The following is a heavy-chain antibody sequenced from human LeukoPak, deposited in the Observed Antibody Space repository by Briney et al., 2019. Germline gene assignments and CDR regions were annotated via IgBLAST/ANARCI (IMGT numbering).Heavy chain of an antibody. CDR3: AHSSEAGDYFHFDY. V-gene: IGHV2-5*01. CDR1: GFSLSTSGVG. D-gene: IGHD4-17*01. J-gene: IGHJ4*02. Sequence: SGPTLVKPTQTLTLTCTFSGFSLSTSGVGVGWIRQPPGKALEWLALIYWNDDKRYSPSLKSRLTITKDTSKNQVVLTMTNMDPVDTATYYCAHSSEAGDYFHFDYWGQGTLVTVSS. CDR2: IYWNDDK.